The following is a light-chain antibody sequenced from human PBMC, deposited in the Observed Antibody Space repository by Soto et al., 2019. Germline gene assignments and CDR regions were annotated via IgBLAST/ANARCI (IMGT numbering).Light chain of an antibody. Sequence: QSALTQPPSASGSPGQSVTISCTGTSSDVGGYNYVSWYQQHLGKAPKLMIYEVSKRPSGVPDRFSGSKSGNTASLTVSGLQAEDEADYYCSSYAGSNRLVFGGGTKLTVL. CDR1: SSDVGGYNY. CDR3: SSYAGSNRLV. CDR2: EVS. V-gene: IGLV2-8*01. J-gene: IGLJ2*01.